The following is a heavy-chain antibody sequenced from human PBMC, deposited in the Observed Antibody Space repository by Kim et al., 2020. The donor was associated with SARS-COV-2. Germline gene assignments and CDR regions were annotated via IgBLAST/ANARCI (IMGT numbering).Heavy chain of an antibody. J-gene: IGHJ6*02. CDR1: GFTFSNAW. D-gene: IGHD3-22*01. CDR2: IKSKTDGGTT. V-gene: IGHV3-15*01. CDR3: TTEYYYDSSGYSRGNYYYYGMDV. Sequence: GGSLRLSCAASGFTFSNAWMSWVRQAPGKGLEWVGRIKSKTDGGTTDYAAPVKGRFTISRDDSKNTLYLQMNSLKTEDTAVYYCTTEYYYDSSGYSRGNYYYYGMDVWGQGTTVTVSS.